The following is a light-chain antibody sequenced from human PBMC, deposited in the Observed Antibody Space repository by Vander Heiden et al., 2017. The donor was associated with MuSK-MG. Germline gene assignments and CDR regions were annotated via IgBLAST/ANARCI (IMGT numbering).Light chain of an antibody. V-gene: IGKV1-12*01. CDR2: AAS. CDR1: QGISSW. Sequence: DIQLNQSPSAVSASVGDSVTISCRSSQGISSWLAWYQQKPGKSPKLLIYAASSLQSGVPSRFSGSGSGTDFTLTISSLQPEDVATYYCQQANSSPFTCGQGTRLEMK. J-gene: IGKJ5*01. CDR3: QQANSSPFT.